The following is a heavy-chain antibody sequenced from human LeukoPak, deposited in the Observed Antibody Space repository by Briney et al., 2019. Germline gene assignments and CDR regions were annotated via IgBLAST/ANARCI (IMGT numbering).Heavy chain of an antibody. CDR2: IDHSGST. D-gene: IGHD4-17*01. CDR1: GYSISSGYY. J-gene: IGHJ4*02. V-gene: IGHV4-38-2*02. Sequence: SETLSLTCTVSGYSISSGYYWGWIRQPPGKGLEWTGSIDHSGSTYYNPSLKSRITISVDTSKNQFSLKLSSVTAADTAVYYCARGDYGDYFDYWGQGTQVTVSS. CDR3: ARGDYGDYFDY.